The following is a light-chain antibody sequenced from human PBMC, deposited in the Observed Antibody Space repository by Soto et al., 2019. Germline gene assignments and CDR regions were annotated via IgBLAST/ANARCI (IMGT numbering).Light chain of an antibody. CDR1: QSVSSN. Sequence: EIVMTQSPATLSVSPGERATLSCRASQSVSSNLAWYQQKPGQAPRLLIYGASTRVTGIPARFSGSGSGTEFTLTISSLQSEDFAVYYCQKYNNWPPWTFGQGTKVDIK. CDR2: GAS. J-gene: IGKJ1*01. CDR3: QKYNNWPPWT. V-gene: IGKV3-15*01.